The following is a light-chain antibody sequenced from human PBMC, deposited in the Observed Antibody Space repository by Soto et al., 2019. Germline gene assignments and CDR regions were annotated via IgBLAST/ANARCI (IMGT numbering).Light chain of an antibody. Sequence: QSALAQPASVSGYPGQSITISCTGRSSDVGGYNYVSWYQQHPGKAPKFMIYEVSRRPSGVSNRFSGSKSGNTASLTVSGLQAEDEADYYCSLYTTSNTYVFGTGTKVTVL. CDR1: SSDVGGYNY. V-gene: IGLV2-14*01. J-gene: IGLJ1*01. CDR3: SLYTTSNTYV. CDR2: EVS.